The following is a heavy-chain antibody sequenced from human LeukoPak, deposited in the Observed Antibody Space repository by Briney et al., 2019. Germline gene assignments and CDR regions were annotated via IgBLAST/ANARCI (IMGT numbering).Heavy chain of an antibody. V-gene: IGHV3-21*01. D-gene: IGHD3-10*01. J-gene: IGHJ4*02. CDR3: ARDWGGGY. CDR2: ISSNSSYI. CDR1: GFTFSSYS. Sequence: PGGSLRLSCAASGFTFSSYSMNWVRQAPGKGLEWVSSISSNSSYIYYADSVKGRFTISRDNAKNSLYLQMNSLRAEDTAVYYCARDWGGGYWGQGTLVTVSS.